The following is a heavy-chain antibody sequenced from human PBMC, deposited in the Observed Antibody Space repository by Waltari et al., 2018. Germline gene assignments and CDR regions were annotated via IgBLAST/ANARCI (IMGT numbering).Heavy chain of an antibody. CDR2: IYHSGST. CDR1: GYSIRSGYY. Sequence: QVQLQESGPGLVTPSETLSLTCAVSGYSIRSGYYWGWIRQPPGKGLEWIGSIYHSGSTYYNPSLKSRVTISVDTSKNQFSLKLSSVTAADTAVYYCARHRRGVFDYWGQGTLVTISS. V-gene: IGHV4-38-2*01. CDR3: ARHRRGVFDY. J-gene: IGHJ4*02.